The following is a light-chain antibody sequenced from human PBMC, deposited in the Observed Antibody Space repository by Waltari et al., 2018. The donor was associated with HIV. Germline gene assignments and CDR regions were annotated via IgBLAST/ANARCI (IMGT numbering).Light chain of an antibody. Sequence: IVLTQTLLSLPVTLAKPESISLAPSQCPLDGDDGNNYLDWFLQKPGQSPQLLIYSLSYRASGVPDRFSGSGSGTNFTLKISRVEAVDSATYYCMQRIEFPITFGQGTRLEIK. J-gene: IGKJ5*01. CDR3: MQRIEFPIT. CDR1: QCPLDGDDGNNY. V-gene: IGKV2-40*01. CDR2: SLS.